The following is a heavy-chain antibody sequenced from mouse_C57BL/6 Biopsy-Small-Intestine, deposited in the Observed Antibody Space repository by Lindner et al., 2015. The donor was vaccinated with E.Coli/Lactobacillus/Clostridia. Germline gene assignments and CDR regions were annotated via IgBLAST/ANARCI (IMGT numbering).Heavy chain of an antibody. CDR3: ARGGIYYDYDVGYFDV. CDR1: GFTFSDYG. CDR2: ISSGSSTI. V-gene: IGHV5-17*01. D-gene: IGHD2-4*01. Sequence: VQLQESGGGLVKPGGSLKLSCAASGFTFSDYGMHWVRQAPEKGLEWVAYISSGSSTIYYADTVKGRFTISRDNAKNTLFLQMTSLRSEDTAMYYCARGGIYYDYDVGYFDVWGTGTTVTVSS. J-gene: IGHJ1*03.